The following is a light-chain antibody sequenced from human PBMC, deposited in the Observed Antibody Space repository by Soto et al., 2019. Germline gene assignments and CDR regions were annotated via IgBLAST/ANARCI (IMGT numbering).Light chain of an antibody. CDR2: DVS. CDR1: SSDVGAYKF. V-gene: IGLV2-8*01. CDR3: SSYAGSSNYV. Sequence: SALTQPPSASGSPGQSVTISCTGTSSDVGAYKFVSWYQQHPGKAPKLMIYDVSKRPTGVPDRFSGSKSGNTASLTVSGLQAEDEADYYCSSYAGSSNYVFGTGTKVTVL. J-gene: IGLJ1*01.